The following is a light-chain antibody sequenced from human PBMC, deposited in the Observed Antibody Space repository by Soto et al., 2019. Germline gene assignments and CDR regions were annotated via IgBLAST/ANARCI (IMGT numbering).Light chain of an antibody. Sequence: DIQLTQSPSFLSASVGDRVTITCRASQDINTYLAWYQQKPGKAPKLLIFSASTLQNGGPSRFSGSGSGTEFTVTITSLQPEYFATYYCQQRKSYPITFGQGTRLEIK. V-gene: IGKV1-9*01. CDR3: QQRKSYPIT. J-gene: IGKJ5*01. CDR1: QDINTY. CDR2: SAS.